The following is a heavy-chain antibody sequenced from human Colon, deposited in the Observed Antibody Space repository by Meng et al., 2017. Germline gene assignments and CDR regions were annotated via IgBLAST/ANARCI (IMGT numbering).Heavy chain of an antibody. CDR1: GFTFSSFA. Sequence: GGSLRPSCAASGFTFSSFAMSWVRQAPGKGLEWVSTISNNGATTYYADSVKGRFTISRDNSKNTLYLQMSSLRVDDTAVYYCAKDPDTSAFDIWGQGTMVTV. J-gene: IGHJ3*02. CDR2: ISNNGATT. D-gene: IGHD1-26*01. CDR3: AKDPDTSAFDI. V-gene: IGHV3-23*01.